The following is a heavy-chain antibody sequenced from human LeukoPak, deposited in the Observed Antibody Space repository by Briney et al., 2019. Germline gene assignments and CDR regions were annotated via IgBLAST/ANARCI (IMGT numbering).Heavy chain of an antibody. V-gene: IGHV5-51*01. Sequence: GESLKISCKVSGHSFTTFWIGWVRQMPGKGLEWMGIIHPGDSDVRYSPSFEGQVTISVDRSLTTAYLQWSGLKASDTAMYYCARYSSGSANYYFHEWGQGTLVTVSS. CDR1: GHSFTTFW. J-gene: IGHJ4*02. CDR2: IHPGDSDV. D-gene: IGHD5-12*01. CDR3: ARYSSGSANYYFHE.